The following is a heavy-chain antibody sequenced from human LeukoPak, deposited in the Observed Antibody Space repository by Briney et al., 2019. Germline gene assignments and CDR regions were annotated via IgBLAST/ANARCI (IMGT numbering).Heavy chain of an antibody. CDR1: GGSFSGYY. V-gene: IGHV4-34*01. J-gene: IGHJ4*02. CDR3: ARLTPYSGSPLGDY. D-gene: IGHD1-26*01. Sequence: PSETLSLTCAVYGGSFSGYYWSWICQPPGKGLEWIGEINHSGSTNYNPSLKSRVTISVDTSKNQFSLKLSSVTAADTAVYYCARLTPYSGSPLGDYWGQGTLVTVSS. CDR2: INHSGST.